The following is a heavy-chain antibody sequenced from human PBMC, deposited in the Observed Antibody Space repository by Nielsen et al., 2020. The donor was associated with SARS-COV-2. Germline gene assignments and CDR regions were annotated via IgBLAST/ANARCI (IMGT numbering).Heavy chain of an antibody. J-gene: IGHJ4*02. Sequence: GESLKISCAASGFSVSSHDMNRVRQDPGKGLQWVSLIYSDGSTKYADSVKGRFTISRDNSRNTVYLQMNSLRPEDTAVYYCAREFALRDTAYFDYWGQGTLVTVSS. CDR1: GFSVSSHD. V-gene: IGHV3-53*01. CDR3: AREFALRDTAYFDY. CDR2: IYSDGST. D-gene: IGHD5-18*01.